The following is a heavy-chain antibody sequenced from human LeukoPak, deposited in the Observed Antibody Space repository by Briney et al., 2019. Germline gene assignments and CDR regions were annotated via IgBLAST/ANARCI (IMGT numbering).Heavy chain of an antibody. V-gene: IGHV3-23*01. CDR1: GFSFSSYG. CDR3: AKWGYCSSTSCSADAFDI. J-gene: IGHJ3*02. Sequence: GGSLRLSCAASGFSFSSYGMSWVRQAPGKGLEWVSAISGSGGSTYYADSVKGRFIISRDNSKNTLYLQMNSLRAEDTAVYYCAKWGYCSSTSCSADAFDIWGQGTMVTVSS. D-gene: IGHD2-2*01. CDR2: ISGSGGST.